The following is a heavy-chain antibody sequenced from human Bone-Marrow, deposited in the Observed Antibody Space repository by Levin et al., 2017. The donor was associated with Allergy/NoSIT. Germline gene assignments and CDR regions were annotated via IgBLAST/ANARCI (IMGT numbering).Heavy chain of an antibody. V-gene: IGHV3-30*18. Sequence: GESLKISCAASGFTFSNYGMQWVRQAPGKGLEWVAVVSHDGKVKYYADSVKGRFTISRDNSKNTLYVQMDTLRVDDTAVYYCAKEATPFTSTWFDPWGQGTLVTVSS. CDR2: VSHDGKVK. D-gene: IGHD1-1*01. J-gene: IGHJ5*02. CDR1: GFTFSNYG. CDR3: AKEATPFTSTWFDP.